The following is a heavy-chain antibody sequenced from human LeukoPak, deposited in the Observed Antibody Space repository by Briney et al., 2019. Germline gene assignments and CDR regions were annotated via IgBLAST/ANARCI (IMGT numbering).Heavy chain of an antibody. CDR1: GFTFSSYW. CDR2: IRYDGSNK. CDR3: AKDHGIVVVNGAFDI. Sequence: GGSLRLSCAASGFTFSSYWMHWVRQAPGKGLEWVAFIRYDGSNKYYADSVKGRFTISRDNSKNTLYLQMNSLRAEDTAVYYCAKDHGIVVVNGAFDIWGQGTMVTVSS. V-gene: IGHV3-30*02. D-gene: IGHD3-22*01. J-gene: IGHJ3*02.